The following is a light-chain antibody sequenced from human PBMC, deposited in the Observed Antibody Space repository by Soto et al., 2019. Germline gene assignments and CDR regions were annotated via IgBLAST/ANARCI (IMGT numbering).Light chain of an antibody. CDR3: QQYNNWPIT. J-gene: IGKJ5*01. Sequence: TVLPQSPTTLSVTPGTRAPLSCRASQSVSGDLAWYHHKPGQAPRLLIYDASTRALDTPARFAGSGAGTEFTLTISSLQSEDFAVYFCQQYNNWPITFGQGTRLEIK. CDR1: QSVSGD. V-gene: IGKV3-15*01. CDR2: DAS.